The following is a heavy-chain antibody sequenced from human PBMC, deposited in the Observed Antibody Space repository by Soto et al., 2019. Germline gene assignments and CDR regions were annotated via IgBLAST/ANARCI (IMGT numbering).Heavy chain of an antibody. J-gene: IGHJ4*02. V-gene: IGHV3-23*01. CDR1: GFTFSNYA. Sequence: EVQLLESGGGLVQPGGSLRLSCAASGFTFSNYAVTGVRQAPGKGLEWVSTISGSGGSTYYEDSVKGRFTISRDNSKNTLYLQMNSLRAEDTAVYYCAKDQGSSWYEIDYWGQGTLVTVSS. CDR3: AKDQGSSWYEIDY. D-gene: IGHD6-13*01. CDR2: ISGSGGST.